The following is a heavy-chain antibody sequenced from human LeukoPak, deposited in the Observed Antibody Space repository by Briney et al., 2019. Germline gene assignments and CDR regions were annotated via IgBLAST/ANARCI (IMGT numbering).Heavy chain of an antibody. V-gene: IGHV1-2*02. D-gene: IGHD2-15*01. CDR1: GYTFTGYY. CDR2: INPNSGGT. CDR3: ASLGEDYCSGGSCYWDKLDY. Sequence: GASVKVSCKASGYTFTGYYMHWVRQAPGQGLEWMGWINPNSGGTNYAQKFQGRVTMTRDTSISTAYMELSRLRSDDTAVYYCASLGEDYCSGGSCYWDKLDYWGQGTLVTVSS. J-gene: IGHJ4*02.